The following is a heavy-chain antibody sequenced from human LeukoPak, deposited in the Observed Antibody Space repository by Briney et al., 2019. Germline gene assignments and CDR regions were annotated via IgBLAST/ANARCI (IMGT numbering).Heavy chain of an antibody. CDR1: GGSISSGDYY. CDR3: ARAANWGVWDYWYFDL. D-gene: IGHD7-27*01. Sequence: SETLSLTCTVSGGSISSGDYYWRWIRQPPGKGLEWIGYIYYSGSTYYNPSLKSRVTISVDTSKNQFSLKLSSVTAADTAVYYCARAANWGVWDYWYFDLWGRGTLVTVSS. CDR2: IYYSGST. V-gene: IGHV4-30-4*01. J-gene: IGHJ2*01.